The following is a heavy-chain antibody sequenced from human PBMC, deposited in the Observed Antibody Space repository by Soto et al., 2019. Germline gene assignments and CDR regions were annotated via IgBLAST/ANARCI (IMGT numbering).Heavy chain of an antibody. CDR3: ARDELGTHYYYYGMDV. D-gene: IGHD7-27*01. V-gene: IGHV3-48*01. J-gene: IGHJ6*02. CDR2: ISSSSSTI. CDR1: GFTFSSYS. Sequence: PGGSLRLSCAASGFTFSSYSMNWVRQAPGKGLEWVSYISSSSSTIYYADSVKGRFTISRDNAKNSLYLQMNSLRAEDTAVYYCARDELGTHYYYYGMDVWGQGTTVTVSS.